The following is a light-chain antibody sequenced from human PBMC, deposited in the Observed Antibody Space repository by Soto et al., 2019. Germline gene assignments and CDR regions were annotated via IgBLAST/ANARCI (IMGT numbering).Light chain of an antibody. CDR3: QQRSNWPPPT. Sequence: EIVLTQSPATLSLSPGERATLSCRASQSVSSYLAWYQQKPGQAPRLLIYDASNRATGIPARFSGSGSGTDFTLTINSLEPEDFAVYYCQQRSNWPPPTFGQGNKLEIK. V-gene: IGKV3-11*01. CDR2: DAS. CDR1: QSVSSY. J-gene: IGKJ2*01.